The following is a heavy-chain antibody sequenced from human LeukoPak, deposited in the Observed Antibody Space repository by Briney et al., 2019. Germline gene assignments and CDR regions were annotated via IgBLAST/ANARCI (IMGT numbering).Heavy chain of an antibody. CDR2: ISTSSSYI. CDR3: ARDDNWNDKPFDF. CDR1: GFTVSSNY. V-gene: IGHV3-21*01. D-gene: IGHD1-20*01. Sequence: PGGSLRLSCAASGFTVSSNYMSWVRQAPGKGLEWVSSISTSSSYIYYADSVKGRFTISRDNAENSLYLQMHSLRVEDTALYYCARDDNWNDKPFDFWGQGTLVTVPS. J-gene: IGHJ4*02.